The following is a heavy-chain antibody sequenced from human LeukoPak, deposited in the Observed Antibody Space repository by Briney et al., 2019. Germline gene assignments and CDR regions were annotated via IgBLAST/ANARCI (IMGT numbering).Heavy chain of an antibody. CDR1: GYTLTELS. CDR3: ARTPDLILPAAFMVRRFDP. CDR2: FDPEDGET. J-gene: IGHJ5*02. Sequence: ASVKVSCKVSGYTLTELSMHWVRQAPGKGLEWMGVFDPEDGETIYSQKFQGRVTMTEDTTTDTAYMELSSLRSEDTAVYYCARTPDLILPAAFMVRRFDPWGQGTLVTVSS. V-gene: IGHV1-24*01. D-gene: IGHD2-2*01.